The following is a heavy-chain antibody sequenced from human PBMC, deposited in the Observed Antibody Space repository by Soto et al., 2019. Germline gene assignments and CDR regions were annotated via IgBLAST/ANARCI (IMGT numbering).Heavy chain of an antibody. V-gene: IGHV3-30*18. CDR2: ISYDGSNK. Sequence: PGGSLRLSCAASGFTFSSYGMHWVRQAPGKGLEWVAVISYDGSNKYYADSVKGRFTISRDNSKNTLYLQMNSLRAEDTAVYYCAKDFYYYDSSGPWLHWGQGT. CDR1: GFTFSSYG. CDR3: AKDFYYYDSSGPWLH. D-gene: IGHD3-22*01. J-gene: IGHJ1*01.